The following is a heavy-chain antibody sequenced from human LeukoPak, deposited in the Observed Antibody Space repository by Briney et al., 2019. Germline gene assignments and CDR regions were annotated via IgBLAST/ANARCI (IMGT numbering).Heavy chain of an antibody. Sequence: SVKVSCKASGGTFSSYVITWVRQAPGQGLEWMGRIIPMLDIQNYAQKFQGRVTITADKSTSTAYMELSSLRSEDTAVYYCASERGATQYFDYWGQGTLVTVPS. CDR1: GGTFSSYV. CDR3: ASERGATQYFDY. V-gene: IGHV1-69*04. D-gene: IGHD3-10*01. J-gene: IGHJ4*02. CDR2: IIPMLDIQ.